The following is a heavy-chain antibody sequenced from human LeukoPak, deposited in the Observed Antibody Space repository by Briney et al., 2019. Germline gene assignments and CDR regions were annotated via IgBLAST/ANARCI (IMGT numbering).Heavy chain of an antibody. Sequence: SQTLSLTCTVSGGSISSGDYYWSWIRQPPGKGLEWIGYIYYSGSTNYNPSLKSRVTISVDTSKNQFSLKLSSVTAADTAVYYCARGDIPDAFDIWGQGTMVTVSS. CDR2: IYYSGST. CDR3: ARGDIPDAFDI. V-gene: IGHV4-61*08. J-gene: IGHJ3*02. CDR1: GGSISSGDYY. D-gene: IGHD2-15*01.